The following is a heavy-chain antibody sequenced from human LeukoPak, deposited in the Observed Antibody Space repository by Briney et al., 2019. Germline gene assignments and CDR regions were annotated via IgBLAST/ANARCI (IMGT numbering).Heavy chain of an antibody. D-gene: IGHD7-27*01. Sequence: ASVKVSCKASGYTFTTHDINWVRQATGQGLEWLGWMSPNSGDTGYAQKFQGRVTMTSDSSVSTAYMELSSLRSEDTAIYYCVRTPPNWGFDYWGQGTLVTVSS. J-gene: IGHJ4*02. CDR1: GYTFTTHD. CDR2: MSPNSGDT. CDR3: VRTPPNWGFDY. V-gene: IGHV1-8*01.